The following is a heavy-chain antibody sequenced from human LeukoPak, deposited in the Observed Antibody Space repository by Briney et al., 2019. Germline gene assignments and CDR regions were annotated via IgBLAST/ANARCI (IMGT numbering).Heavy chain of an antibody. CDR3: ARELREHGVFDI. CDR2: ITGGGGST. Sequence: GGSLRLSCAASGFTFSSYAMSWVRQAPGKGLEWVSAITGGGGSTYYADSVKGRFTISRDTSKNTMYLQMNSLRAEDTAVYYCARELREHGVFDIWGQGTMVTVSS. CDR1: GFTFSSYA. V-gene: IGHV3-23*01. J-gene: IGHJ3*02. D-gene: IGHD1-26*01.